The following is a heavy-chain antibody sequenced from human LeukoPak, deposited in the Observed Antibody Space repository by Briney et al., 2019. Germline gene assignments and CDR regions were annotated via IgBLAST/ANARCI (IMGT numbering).Heavy chain of an antibody. V-gene: IGHV3-20*04. D-gene: IGHD2-21*02. CDR1: GFTFDDFG. J-gene: IGHJ4*02. CDR2: INWNGRTA. Sequence: GGSLRLSCTASGFTFDDFGMSWVRQAPGKGLEWVSAINWNGRTANYADSLKGRFTISRDNAKNSLYLQINSLRAEDTAFYYCARNNCGGDCYSDYWGQGTLVTVSS. CDR3: ARNNCGGDCYSDY.